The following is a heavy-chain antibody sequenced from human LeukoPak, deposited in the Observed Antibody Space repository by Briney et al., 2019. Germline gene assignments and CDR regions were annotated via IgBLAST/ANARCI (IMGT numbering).Heavy chain of an antibody. J-gene: IGHJ4*02. CDR1: GYTFSSYG. D-gene: IGHD3-3*01. CDR2: ISYDGSNK. V-gene: IGHV3-30*03. Sequence: PGRSLRLSCAASGYTFSSYGMHWVRQAPGKGLEWVAVISYDGSNKYYADSVKGRFTISRDNSKNTLSLQMNSLRAEDTAVYYCALGVALDYWGQGALVTVSS. CDR3: ALGVALDY.